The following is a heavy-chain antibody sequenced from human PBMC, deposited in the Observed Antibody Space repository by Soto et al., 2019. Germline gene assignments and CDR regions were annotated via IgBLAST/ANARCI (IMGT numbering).Heavy chain of an antibody. CDR3: TRDLGFQEGYCSSTSCYAFDY. D-gene: IGHD2-2*01. CDR1: GFTLGDYA. J-gene: IGHJ4*02. CDR2: IRSKAYGGTT. V-gene: IGHV3-49*03. Sequence: PGGSLRLSCTASGFTLGDYAMSWFRQAPGKGLEWVGFIRSKAYGGTTEYAASVKGRFTISRDDSKSIAYLQMNSLKTEDTAVYYCTRDLGFQEGYCSSTSCYAFDYWGQGTLVTVSS.